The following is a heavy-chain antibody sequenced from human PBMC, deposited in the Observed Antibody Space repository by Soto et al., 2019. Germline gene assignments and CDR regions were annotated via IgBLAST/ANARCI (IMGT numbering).Heavy chain of an antibody. CDR3: AKGKEVAATRGVDY. D-gene: IGHD2-15*01. CDR2: ISYDGSNK. V-gene: IGHV3-30*18. J-gene: IGHJ4*02. CDR1: GFTFSSYG. Sequence: QVQLVESGGGVVQPGRSLRLSCAASGFTFSSYGMHWVRQAPGKGLEWVAVISYDGSNKYYADSVKGRFTISRDNSKNTLYLQMNSLRAEGTAVYYCAKGKEVAATRGVDYWGQGTLVTVSS.